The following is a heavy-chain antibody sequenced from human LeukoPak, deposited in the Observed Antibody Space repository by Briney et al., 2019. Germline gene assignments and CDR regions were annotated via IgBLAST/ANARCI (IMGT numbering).Heavy chain of an antibody. V-gene: IGHV1-18*04. Sequence: ASVKVSCKASGYTFTGYYMHWVRQAPGQGLEWMGWISAYNGNTNYAQKLQGRVTMTTDTSTSTAYMELRSLRSDDTAVYYCARVTGDPDYYYYMDVWGKGTTVTVSS. CDR3: ARVTGDPDYYYYMDV. CDR2: ISAYNGNT. CDR1: GYTFTGYY. D-gene: IGHD1-14*01. J-gene: IGHJ6*03.